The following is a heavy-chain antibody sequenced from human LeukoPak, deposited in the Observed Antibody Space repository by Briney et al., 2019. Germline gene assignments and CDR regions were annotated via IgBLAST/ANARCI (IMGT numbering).Heavy chain of an antibody. V-gene: IGHV3-9*01. Sequence: SLRLSCAASGFTFYDYAMHWVRQAPGKGLEWVSGISWNSGSIGYADSVKGRFTISRDNAKNSLYLQMNSLRAEDTALYYCAKDRLSGDGFDYWGQGTLVTVS. D-gene: IGHD3-10*01. CDR3: AKDRLSGDGFDY. CDR1: GFTFYDYA. CDR2: ISWNSGSI. J-gene: IGHJ4*02.